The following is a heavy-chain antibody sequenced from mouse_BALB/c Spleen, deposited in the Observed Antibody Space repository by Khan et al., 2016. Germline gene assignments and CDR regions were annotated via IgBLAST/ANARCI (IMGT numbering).Heavy chain of an antibody. CDR2: IDPANGNT. CDR3: ARTKGYYFDY. CDR1: GFNIKDTY. Sequence: VQLQQPGAELVKPGASVKLSCTASGFNIKDTYMHWVKQRPEQGLEWIGRIDPANGNTKYDPKFQGKATITADTSSNTAYLQLSSLTAEDTAVYYCARTKGYYFDYWCQGTTLPGSS. D-gene: IGHD1-3*01. V-gene: IGHV14-3*02. J-gene: IGHJ2*01.